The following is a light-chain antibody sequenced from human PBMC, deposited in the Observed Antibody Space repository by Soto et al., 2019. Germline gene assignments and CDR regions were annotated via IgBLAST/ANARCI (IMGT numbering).Light chain of an antibody. V-gene: IGKV3-20*01. CDR1: QSVTNSF. CDR3: QQYVSSPWA. CDR2: GAS. Sequence: EIVLAQSPGTLSLSPGERATLSCRASQSVTNSFLAWYQQKPGQAPRLLIYGASRRATGIPDRFTGSWSGTDFTLTISRLEPEDFAVYYCQQYVSSPWAFGQGTKVEI. J-gene: IGKJ1*01.